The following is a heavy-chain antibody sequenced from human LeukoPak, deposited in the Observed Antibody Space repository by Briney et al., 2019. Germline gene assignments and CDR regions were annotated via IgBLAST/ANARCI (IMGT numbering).Heavy chain of an antibody. V-gene: IGHV3-30-3*01. CDR3: ARAFYGY. D-gene: IGHD3-16*01. Sequence: GRSLRLSCAASGFTFSSYAMHWVRQAPGKGLEWVAVISYDGSNKYYADSVKGRFTISRDNSKNTLYLQMNSLRAEDTAVYYCARAFYGYWGREPLVTVSS. CDR2: ISYDGSNK. J-gene: IGHJ4*02. CDR1: GFTFSSYA.